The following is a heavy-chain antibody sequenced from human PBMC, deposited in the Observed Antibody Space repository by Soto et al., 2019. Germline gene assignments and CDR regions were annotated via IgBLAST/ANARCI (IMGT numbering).Heavy chain of an antibody. V-gene: IGHV3-66*01. Sequence: EVQLVESGGGLVQPGGSLRLSCAASGFTVSRFYMTWVRHDPGKGLQWVAVISSGGSTYYADSVKGRFTISRDNSENTLYLEMNSLRADDTAVYYCARDTFGGAYDFLQGGQGTLVTVSS. J-gene: IGHJ4*02. CDR1: GFTVSRFY. D-gene: IGHD3-3*01. CDR3: ARDTFGGAYDFLQ. CDR2: ISSGGST.